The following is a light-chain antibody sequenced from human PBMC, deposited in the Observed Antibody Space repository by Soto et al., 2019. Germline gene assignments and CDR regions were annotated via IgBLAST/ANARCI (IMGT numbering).Light chain of an antibody. Sequence: ENVLTQSPGTLSLSPGERATLSCRASQFVSSKYLAWYQQKRGQGPRLLIYGASNRATGIPDRFSGSGSGTDFTLTVSRLEPEDFAVYHCYQYGSLPRTFGQGTKVDIK. V-gene: IGKV3-20*01. CDR1: QFVSSKY. CDR3: YQYGSLPRT. J-gene: IGKJ1*01. CDR2: GAS.